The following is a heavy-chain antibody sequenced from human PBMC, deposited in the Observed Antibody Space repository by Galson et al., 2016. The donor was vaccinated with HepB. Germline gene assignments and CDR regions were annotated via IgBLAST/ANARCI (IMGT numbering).Heavy chain of an antibody. CDR2: IWYDGGNK. V-gene: IGHV3-33*01. D-gene: IGHD4-17*01. Sequence: SLRLSCAASGFTFSSYDMHWVRQAPGTGLEWVAVIWYDGGNKQFADTVKGRFTISRDNSKNTVYLKMNSLRAEDTAVYYCARGDYGAYSPFGMAVWGQGTTVTVSS. J-gene: IGHJ6*02. CDR3: ARGDYGAYSPFGMAV. CDR1: GFTFSSYD.